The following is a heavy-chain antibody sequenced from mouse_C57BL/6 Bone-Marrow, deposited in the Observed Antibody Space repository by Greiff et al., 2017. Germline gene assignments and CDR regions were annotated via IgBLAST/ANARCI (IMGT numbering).Heavy chain of an antibody. Sequence: EVQGVESGGGLVKPGGSLKLSCAASGFTFSSYAMSWVRQTPEKRLGWVATISDGGSYTYYPDNVKGRFTIARDNAKNNLYLQMSHLESEDTAMYYCARDLRYGGYFDYWGQGTTLTVSS. D-gene: IGHD1-1*01. CDR3: ARDLRYGGYFDY. CDR1: GFTFSSYA. V-gene: IGHV5-4*01. CDR2: ISDGGSYT. J-gene: IGHJ2*01.